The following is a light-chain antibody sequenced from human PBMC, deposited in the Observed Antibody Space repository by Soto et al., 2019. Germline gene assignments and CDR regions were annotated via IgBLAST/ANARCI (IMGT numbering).Light chain of an antibody. V-gene: IGLV2-8*01. CDR1: KNDIGVYDF. CDR2: EVF. Sequence: QSSLHGSPAASGSPVQSFTISCTVTKNDIGVYDFVSWYQHHPGKAPRLIIYEVFQRASGVPDRFSGSKSGNTASLTVSGLQAADEDDYFCKSYAGSNNYVFGSGTKVTV. J-gene: IGLJ1*01. CDR3: KSYAGSNNYV.